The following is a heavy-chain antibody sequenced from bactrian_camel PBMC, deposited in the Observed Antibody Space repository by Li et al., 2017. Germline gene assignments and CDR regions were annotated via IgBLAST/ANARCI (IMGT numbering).Heavy chain of an antibody. CDR2: LRNDDSP. J-gene: IGHJ4*01. CDR1: EAAPENYC. D-gene: IGHD7*01. CDR3: AADPRNGAPCASTTRLEEAYHY. V-gene: IGHV3S55*01. Sequence: HVQLVESGGGSVQAGGSLRLTCASSEAAPENYCMAWFRQSPGSEREGVALLRNDDSPTYAESVQGRFTISTDSAKNIWYLQMNSLKPEDTAMYYCAADPRNGAPCASTTRLEEAYHYWGLGTQVTVS.